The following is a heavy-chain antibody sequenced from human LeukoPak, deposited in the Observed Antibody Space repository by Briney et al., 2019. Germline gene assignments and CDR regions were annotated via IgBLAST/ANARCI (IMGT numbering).Heavy chain of an antibody. CDR3: ARVILPSSWTDY. CDR1: GYTFTIYG. CDR2: ISAYNGNT. Sequence: ASVKVSFKASGYTFTIYGISWVRQAPGQGLEWMGWISAYNGNTNYAQKLQGRVTMTTDTSTSTAYMELRSLRSDDTAVYYCARVILPSSWTDYWGQGTLVTVSS. D-gene: IGHD2-21*01. J-gene: IGHJ4*02. V-gene: IGHV1-18*01.